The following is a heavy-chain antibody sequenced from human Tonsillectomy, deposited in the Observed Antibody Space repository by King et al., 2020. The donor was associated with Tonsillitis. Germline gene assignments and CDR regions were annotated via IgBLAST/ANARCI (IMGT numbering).Heavy chain of an antibody. J-gene: IGHJ3*02. CDR2: IYYSGST. CDR3: TRVPNCSSTSCYFAVAFDI. V-gene: IGHV4-31*03. Sequence: VQLQESGPGLVKPSQTLSLTCTVSGGSISSGGYYWSWIRQHPGKGLEWIGYIYYSGSTYYNPSLKSRVTISVDTSKNQFSLKLSSVTAADTAIYYCTRVPNCSSTSCYFAVAFDIWGQGTMVTVSS. D-gene: IGHD2-2*01. CDR1: GGSISSGGYY.